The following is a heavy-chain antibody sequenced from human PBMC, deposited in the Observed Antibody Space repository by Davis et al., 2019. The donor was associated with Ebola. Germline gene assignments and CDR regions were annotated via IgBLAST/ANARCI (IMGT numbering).Heavy chain of an antibody. J-gene: IGHJ4*02. Sequence: PGGSLRLSCAASGFTFSKAWMSWVRQAPGKGLEWVSAISGSGGSTYYADSVKGRFTISRDNSKNTLYLQMNSLRAEDTAVYYCANDYGGNSDGWDYWGQGTLVTVSS. D-gene: IGHD4-23*01. CDR3: ANDYGGNSDGWDY. V-gene: IGHV3-23*01. CDR1: GFTFSKAW. CDR2: ISGSGGST.